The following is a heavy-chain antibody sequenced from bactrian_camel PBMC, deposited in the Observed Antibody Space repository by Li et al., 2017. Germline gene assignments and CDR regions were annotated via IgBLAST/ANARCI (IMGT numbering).Heavy chain of an antibody. J-gene: IGHJ4*01. CDR2: FDRAGEI. CDR1: GHMFSAFS. D-gene: IGHD2*01. V-gene: IGHV3S53*01. Sequence: HVQLVESGGGTVQAGGSLRLSCVATGHMFSAFSMAWFRQAPGKEREGVANFDRAGEIDYAESMKGRFTISKDTAKNTLDLQMDSLEPEDTAVYYCAADTTIPRWNRFLSSQWSYWGLGTQVTVS. CDR3: AADTTIPRWNRFLSSQWSY.